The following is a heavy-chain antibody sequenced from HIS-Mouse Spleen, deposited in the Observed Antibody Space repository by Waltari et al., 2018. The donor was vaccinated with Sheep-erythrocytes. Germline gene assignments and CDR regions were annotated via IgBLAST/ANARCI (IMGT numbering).Heavy chain of an antibody. Sequence: QVQLQQWGAGLLKPSETLSLTCAVYGGSFSGYYWSWIRQPPGKGLEWIGEINPSGSTTDTPSSKVRVTISVDTSKNQFSLKLSSVTAADTAVYYCARRGENRAFDIWGQGTMVTVSS. D-gene: IGHD3-16*01. CDR1: GGSFSGYY. CDR3: ARRGENRAFDI. V-gene: IGHV4-34*01. J-gene: IGHJ3*02. CDR2: INPSGST.